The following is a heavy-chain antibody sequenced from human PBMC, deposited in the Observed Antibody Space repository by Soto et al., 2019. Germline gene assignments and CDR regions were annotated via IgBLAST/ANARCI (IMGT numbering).Heavy chain of an antibody. CDR2: INGDGASL. CDR3: AREDSLGLDV. J-gene: IGHJ6*02. Sequence: EVRLEEAGGGFVQPGGSLRVSCSGSGFIFSSFWMHWVRQGPGKGLEWVSRINGDGASLAYAESVKGRFSISRDNVKNTLHLQMNSLGVDDTAVYFCAREDSLGLDVWGRGTTVTVSS. V-gene: IGHV3-74*03. CDR1: GFIFSSFW.